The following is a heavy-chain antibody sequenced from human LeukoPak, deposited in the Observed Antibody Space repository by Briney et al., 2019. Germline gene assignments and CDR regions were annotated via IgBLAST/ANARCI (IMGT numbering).Heavy chain of an antibody. J-gene: IGHJ4*02. V-gene: IGHV5-51*01. CDR3: ARLGTVGTSYYFDY. D-gene: IGHD4-17*01. CDR1: GYSFINYW. Sequence: GESLKISCKGSGYSFINYWVAWVRQMPGKGLEWMGIIYPGDSDARYSPSFQGQVTIPADKSISTAYLQWSSLKASDTTMYYCARLGTVGTSYYFDYWGQGTLVTVSS. CDR2: IYPGDSDA.